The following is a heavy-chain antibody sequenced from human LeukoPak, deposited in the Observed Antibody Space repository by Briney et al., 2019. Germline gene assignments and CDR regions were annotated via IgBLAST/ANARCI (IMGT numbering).Heavy chain of an antibody. CDR1: GYTFSDYG. J-gene: IGHJ4*02. CDR2: ILYDGSYK. Sequence: PGTSLRLSCEASGYTFSDYGMHWARQAPGKGLEWVAVILYDGSYKSYVDSVRGRFTISRDNSKDRLYLQMNSLRAEDTAIYYCAKDRYPMVRGMMIAFDFWGQGTRVTVSS. CDR3: AKDRYPMVRGMMIAFDF. V-gene: IGHV3-30*18. D-gene: IGHD3-10*01.